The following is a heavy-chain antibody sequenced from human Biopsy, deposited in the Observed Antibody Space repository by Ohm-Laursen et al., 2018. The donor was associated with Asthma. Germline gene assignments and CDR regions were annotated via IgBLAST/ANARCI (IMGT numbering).Heavy chain of an antibody. J-gene: IGHJ4*02. CDR3: ARKAGSCISRTCYSLDF. Sequence: GASVKASCKPLGGTFNTYVIGWVRQAPGQGLEWMGGINSVFGTTTYPQKFQDRVTITADDPTSTVYMELSSLRSEDTAVYYCARKAGSCISRTCYSLDFWGQGTLVTVSS. CDR2: INSVFGTT. D-gene: IGHD2-2*01. V-gene: IGHV1-69*13. CDR1: GGTFNTYV.